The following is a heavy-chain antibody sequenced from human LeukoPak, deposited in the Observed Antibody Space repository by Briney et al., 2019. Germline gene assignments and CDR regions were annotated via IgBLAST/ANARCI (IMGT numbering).Heavy chain of an antibody. Sequence: RRSLSPSCALSGFTSSRYGMHWVRQAPGKGLEWVAVISYDGSNKSYADSVKGRFTISRDNSKNTLYLQMNSLRAEDTAVYYCAKLRGQLLWFGDPLLYYGMDVWGKGTTVTVSS. CDR3: AKLRGQLLWFGDPLLYYGMDV. V-gene: IGHV3-30*18. CDR2: ISYDGSNK. J-gene: IGHJ6*04. D-gene: IGHD3-10*01. CDR1: GFTSSRYG.